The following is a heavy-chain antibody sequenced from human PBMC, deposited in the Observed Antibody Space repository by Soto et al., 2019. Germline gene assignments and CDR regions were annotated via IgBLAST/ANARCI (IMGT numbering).Heavy chain of an antibody. Sequence: ASVKVSCKASGYTFTSYGISWVRQAPGQGLEWMGWISAYNGNTNYAQKLRGRVTMTTDTSTSTAYMELRSVSSDDTAVYYCGRILRYFDWSTGYYGMDVWGQGTTVTVSS. CDR2: ISAYNGNT. CDR3: GRILRYFDWSTGYYGMDV. J-gene: IGHJ6*02. D-gene: IGHD3-9*01. CDR1: GYTFTSYG. V-gene: IGHV1-18*01.